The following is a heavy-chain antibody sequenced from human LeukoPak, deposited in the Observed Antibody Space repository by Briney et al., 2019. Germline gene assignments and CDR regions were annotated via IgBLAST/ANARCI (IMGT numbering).Heavy chain of an antibody. V-gene: IGHV3-21*01. Sequence: GSLRLSCAASGFTFSSYSMNWVRQAPGKGLEWVSSISSSSSYIYYADSVKGRFTISRDNAKSSLYLQMNSLRAEDTAVYYCARWGYCSSTSCYFDYYYMDVWGKGTTVTVSS. CDR1: GFTFSSYS. D-gene: IGHD2-2*01. CDR3: ARWGYCSSTSCYFDYYYMDV. J-gene: IGHJ6*03. CDR2: ISSSSSYI.